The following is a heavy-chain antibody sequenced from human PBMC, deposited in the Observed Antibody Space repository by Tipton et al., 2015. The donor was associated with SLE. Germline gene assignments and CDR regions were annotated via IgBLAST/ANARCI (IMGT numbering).Heavy chain of an antibody. J-gene: IGHJ2*01. CDR2: IYYSGST. D-gene: IGHD3-10*01. V-gene: IGHV4-31*03. CDR1: GGSISSGGYY. Sequence: TLSLTCTVSGGSISSGGYYWSWIRQHPGKGLEWIGYIYYSGSTYYNPSLKSRVTISVDTSKNQFSLKLSSVTAADTAVYYCARPKYYYGSGSYPYWYFDLWGRGTLVTVSS. CDR3: ARPKYYYGSGSYPYWYFDL.